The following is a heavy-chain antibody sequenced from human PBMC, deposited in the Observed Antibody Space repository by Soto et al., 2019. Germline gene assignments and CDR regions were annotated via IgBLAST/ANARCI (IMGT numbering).Heavy chain of an antibody. CDR1: GFTFSSYS. CDR3: ARDAFMYSSGSPDPVFLPYYYYMDV. CDR2: ISSSSSTI. J-gene: IGHJ6*03. Sequence: GGSLRLSCAASGFTFSSYSMNWVRQAPGKGLEWVSYISSSSSTIYYADSVKGRFTISRDNAKNSLYLQMNSLRAEDTAVYYCARDAFMYSSGSPDPVFLPYYYYMDVWGKGTTVTVSS. V-gene: IGHV3-48*01. D-gene: IGHD6-19*01.